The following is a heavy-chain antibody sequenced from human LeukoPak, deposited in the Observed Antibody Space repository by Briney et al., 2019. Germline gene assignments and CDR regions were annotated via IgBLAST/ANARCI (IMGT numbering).Heavy chain of an antibody. Sequence: GGSLRLSCAASGFTFSTYSMNWVRQAPGKGLEWVSSISSSSSYIYYADSVKGRFTISRDNAENSLYLQMNSLRAEDTAVYYCARDGKYYYGMDVWGQGTTVTVSS. J-gene: IGHJ6*02. CDR3: ARDGKYYYGMDV. CDR1: GFTFSTYS. CDR2: ISSSSSYI. D-gene: IGHD1-26*01. V-gene: IGHV3-21*01.